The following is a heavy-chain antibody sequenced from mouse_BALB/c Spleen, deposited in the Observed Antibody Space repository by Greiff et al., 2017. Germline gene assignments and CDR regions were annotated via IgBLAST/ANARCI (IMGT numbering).Heavy chain of an antibody. D-gene: IGHD2-14*01. V-gene: IGHV2-9*02. CDR2: IWAGGST. J-gene: IGHJ3*01. CDR3: ARDRGYDGWFAY. Sequence: VQLQESGPGLVAPSQSLSITCTVSGFSLTSYGVHWVRQPPGKGLEWLGVIWAGGSTNYNSALMSRLSISKDNSKSQVFLKMNSLQTDDTAMYYCARDRGYDGWFAYWGQGTLVTVSA. CDR1: GFSLTSYG.